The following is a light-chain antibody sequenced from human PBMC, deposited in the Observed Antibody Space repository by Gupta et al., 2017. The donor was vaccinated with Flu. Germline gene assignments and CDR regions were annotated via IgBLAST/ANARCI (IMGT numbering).Light chain of an antibody. J-gene: IGLJ2*01. Sequence: IVTFSTCASSDIVGNNYVSWFQQLPGKAPKLMVYDISHRPSRVADRFSGSKSGNSASLTITGLQSEDEADYYCAASADSISGVVFGGGTKLTVL. CDR3: AASADSISGVV. CDR2: DIS. CDR1: SSDIVGNNY. V-gene: IGLV2-14*04.